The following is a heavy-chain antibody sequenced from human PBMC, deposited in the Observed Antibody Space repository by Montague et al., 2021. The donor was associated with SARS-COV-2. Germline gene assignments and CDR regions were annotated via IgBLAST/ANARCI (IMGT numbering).Heavy chain of an antibody. V-gene: IGHV4-39*01. J-gene: IGHJ4*02. CDR1: GGSISSTSFF. CDR3: ARSTSGWFIY. CDR2: MYSSGTT. D-gene: IGHD6-19*01. Sequence: SETLSPTCSVSGGSISSTSFFWAWIRQPPGKGLEWVGSMYSSGTTYYNPSLKSRVTISGDTSRNQLSVRLSSVTAADTAVYYCARSTSGWFIYWGQGTLVTVSS.